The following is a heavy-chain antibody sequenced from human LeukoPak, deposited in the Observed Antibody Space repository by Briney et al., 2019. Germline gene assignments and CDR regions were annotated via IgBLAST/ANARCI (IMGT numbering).Heavy chain of an antibody. CDR2: IWHDGSHK. V-gene: IGHV3-33*01. CDR3: AREISGSGSYPDF. Sequence: PGRSLTLSCAASGFSFNTYAMHWVRRAPGQGLEWVALIWHDGSHKFYSNSVRGQFTISRDNSKNTVHLQMNNLRPEDTAVYYCAREISGSGSYPDFWGQGTLVTVSS. D-gene: IGHD3-10*01. CDR1: GFSFNTYA. J-gene: IGHJ4*02.